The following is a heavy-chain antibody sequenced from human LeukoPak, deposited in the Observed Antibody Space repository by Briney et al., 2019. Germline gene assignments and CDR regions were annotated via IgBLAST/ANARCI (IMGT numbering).Heavy chain of an antibody. CDR2: IIPIFGTA. J-gene: IGHJ4*02. CDR3: AREGDYGDYASDC. CDR1: GGTFSSYG. Sequence: SVKVSCKASGGTFSSYGISWVRQAPGQGLEWMGRIIPIFGTANYAQKFQGRLTITTDESTSTAYMELGSLGSEDTAVYYCAREGDYGDYASDCWGQGTLVTVSS. D-gene: IGHD4-17*01. V-gene: IGHV1-69*05.